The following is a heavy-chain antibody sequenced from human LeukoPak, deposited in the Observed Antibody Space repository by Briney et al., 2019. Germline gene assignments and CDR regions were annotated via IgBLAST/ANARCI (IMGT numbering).Heavy chain of an antibody. Sequence: ASVKVSCKASGNIVSSYGISWVRQAPGQGLEWMGWISADSNNTNYAQKYQGRVTITADESTSTAYMELSSLRSEDTAVYYCARDRSGSSSGWSRAFDIWGQGTMVTVSS. V-gene: IGHV1-18*01. D-gene: IGHD6-19*01. CDR1: GNIVSSYG. CDR2: ISADSNNT. CDR3: ARDRSGSSSGWSRAFDI. J-gene: IGHJ3*02.